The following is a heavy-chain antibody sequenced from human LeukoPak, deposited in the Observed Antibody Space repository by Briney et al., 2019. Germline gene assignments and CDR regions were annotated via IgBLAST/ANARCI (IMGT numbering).Heavy chain of an antibody. V-gene: IGHV3-23*01. J-gene: IGHJ5*02. Sequence: GGSLRLSCAASGFTFSSYAMSWVRQAPGKGLEWVSAISRSGGSTYYADSVKGRFTISRDNSKNTLYLQMNSLRAEDTAVYYCAKDRGSITIFGVVMGWFDPWGQGTLVTVSS. CDR2: ISRSGGST. CDR1: GFTFSSYA. CDR3: AKDRGSITIFGVVMGWFDP. D-gene: IGHD3-3*01.